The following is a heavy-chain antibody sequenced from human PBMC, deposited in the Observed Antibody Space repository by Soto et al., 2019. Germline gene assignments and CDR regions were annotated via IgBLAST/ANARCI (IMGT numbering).Heavy chain of an antibody. J-gene: IGHJ4*02. Sequence: PSETLSLTCAVYGGSFSGYYWSWIRQPPGKGLEWIGEINHSGSTNYNPSLKSRVTISVDTSKNQFSLKLSSVTAADTAVYYCASTGKDILTGYSGYWGQGTLVTVSS. CDR2: INHSGST. V-gene: IGHV4-34*01. CDR3: ASTGKDILTGYSGY. CDR1: GGSFSGYY. D-gene: IGHD3-9*01.